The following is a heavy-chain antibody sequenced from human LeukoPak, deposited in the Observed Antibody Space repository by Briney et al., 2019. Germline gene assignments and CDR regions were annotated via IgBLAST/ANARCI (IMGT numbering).Heavy chain of an antibody. D-gene: IGHD5-24*01. J-gene: IGHJ4*02. Sequence: GESLKISCKGSGYSFNTNWIGWVRQMPGKGLEGMGIIYPGDSDTTYSPSFQGQVTISADKSITTAYLQWRSLKASDTAIYYCARGTRDGYNPRFDYWGQGTLVTVSS. CDR2: IYPGDSDT. CDR3: ARGTRDGYNPRFDY. CDR1: GYSFNTNW. V-gene: IGHV5-51*01.